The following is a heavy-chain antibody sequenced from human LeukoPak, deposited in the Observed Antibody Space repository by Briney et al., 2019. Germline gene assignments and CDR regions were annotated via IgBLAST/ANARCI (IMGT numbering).Heavy chain of an antibody. CDR2: IYYSGST. CDR3: AGDFVSVVPAANDAFDI. Sequence: PSETLSLTCTVSGGSISSYYWSWIRQPPGKGLEWFGYIYYSGSTNYNPSLKSRVTISVDTSKNQFSLKLSSVTAADTAVYYCAGDFVSVVPAANDAFDIWGQGTMVTVSS. D-gene: IGHD2-2*01. J-gene: IGHJ3*02. CDR1: GGSISSYY. V-gene: IGHV4-59*12.